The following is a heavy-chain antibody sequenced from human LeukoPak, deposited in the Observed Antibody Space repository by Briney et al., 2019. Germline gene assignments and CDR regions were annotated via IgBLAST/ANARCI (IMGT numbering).Heavy chain of an antibody. CDR1: GGSFSGYY. CDR2: INHSGST. CDR3: ARGSEVGATTGTRSPESYYFDY. D-gene: IGHD1-26*01. J-gene: IGHJ4*02. Sequence: SETLSLTCAVYGGSFSGYYWSWIRQPPGKGLEWIGEINHSGSTNYNPSLKSRVTISVDTSKNQFSLKLSSVTAADTAAYYCARGSEVGATTGTRSPESYYFDYWGQGTLVTVSS. V-gene: IGHV4-34*01.